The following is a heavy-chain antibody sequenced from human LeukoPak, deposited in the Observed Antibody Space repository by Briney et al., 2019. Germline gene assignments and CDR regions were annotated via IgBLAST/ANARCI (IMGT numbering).Heavy chain of an antibody. CDR1: GFAFSIYA. V-gene: IGHV3-23*01. CDR3: AKAWVTGATV. J-gene: IGHJ4*02. D-gene: IGHD1-14*01. Sequence: GGSLRLPCAASGFAFSIYAMSWVRQAPGKGLEWVSTISGSSGISDSGGSTYYADSVKGRLTISRDNSKNTVYLQLKSLRAEDTAVYHCAKAWVTGATVWGLGTLVTVSS. CDR2: ISGSSGISDSGGST.